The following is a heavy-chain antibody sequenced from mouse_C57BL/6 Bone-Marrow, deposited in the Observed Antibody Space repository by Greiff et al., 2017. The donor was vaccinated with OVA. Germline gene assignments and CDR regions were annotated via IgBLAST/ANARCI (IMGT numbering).Heavy chain of an antibody. J-gene: IGHJ4*01. CDR3: ARDDYHYYAMDY. V-gene: IGHV3-6*01. CDR2: ISYDGSN. CDR1: GYSITSGYY. D-gene: IGHD2-13*01. Sequence: ESGPGLVKPSQSLSLTCSVTGYSITSGYYWNWIRQFPGNKLEWMGYISYDGSNNYNPSLKNRISITRDTSKNQFFLKLNSVTTEDTATYYCARDDYHYYAMDYWGQGTSVTVSS.